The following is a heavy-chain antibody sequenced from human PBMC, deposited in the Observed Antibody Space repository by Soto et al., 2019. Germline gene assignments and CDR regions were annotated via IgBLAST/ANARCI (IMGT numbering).Heavy chain of an antibody. CDR2: INHSGST. D-gene: IGHD1-1*01. J-gene: IGHJ6*02. Sequence: SETLSLTCAVYGGSFSGYYWSWIRQPPGKGLEWIGEINHSGSTNYNPSLKSRVTISVDTSKNQFSLKLSSVTAADTAVYYCARVSGTLYGMDVWGQGTTVTVSS. V-gene: IGHV4-34*01. CDR3: ARVSGTLYGMDV. CDR1: GGSFSGYY.